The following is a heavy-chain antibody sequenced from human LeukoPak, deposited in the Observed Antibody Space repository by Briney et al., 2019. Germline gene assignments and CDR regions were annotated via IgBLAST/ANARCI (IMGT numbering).Heavy chain of an antibody. CDR1: GGSISSSY. CDR2: IYYSGST. CDR3: ARYNYDFWSGYSKWFDP. J-gene: IGHJ5*02. Sequence: SETLSLTCTVSGGSISSSYWSWIRQPPGKGLEWIGYIYYSGSTNYNPSLKSRVTISVDTPKNQFSLKLSSVTAADTAVYYCARYNYDFWSGYSKWFDPWGQGTLVTVSS. D-gene: IGHD3-3*01. V-gene: IGHV4-59*01.